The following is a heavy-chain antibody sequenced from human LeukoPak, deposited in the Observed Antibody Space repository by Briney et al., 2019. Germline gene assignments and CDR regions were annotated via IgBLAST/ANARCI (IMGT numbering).Heavy chain of an antibody. J-gene: IGHJ3*02. D-gene: IGHD2-21*01. CDR2: ISSDGSTT. V-gene: IGHV3-74*01. Sequence: GGSLRLSCAASGFTFSSYWMHWVRQAPGKGLVWVSRISSDGSTTSYADSVKGRFTISRDNAKNTLYLQMNSLRAEDTAVYYCAKDPGWGSELGAFDIWGQGTMVTVSS. CDR1: GFTFSSYW. CDR3: AKDPGWGSELGAFDI.